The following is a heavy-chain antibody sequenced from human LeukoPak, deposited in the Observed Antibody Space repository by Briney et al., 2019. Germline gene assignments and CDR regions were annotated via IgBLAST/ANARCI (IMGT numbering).Heavy chain of an antibody. CDR2: IYYSGST. Sequence: SETLSLTCTVSGGSISSYYWSWIRQPPGKGLEWIGYIYYSGSTYYNPSLKSRVTISVDTSKNQFSLKLSSVTAADTAVYYCARVSRRWWFDPWGQGTLVTVSS. CDR3: ARVSRRWWFDP. D-gene: IGHD6-13*01. J-gene: IGHJ5*02. CDR1: GGSISSYY. V-gene: IGHV4-59*12.